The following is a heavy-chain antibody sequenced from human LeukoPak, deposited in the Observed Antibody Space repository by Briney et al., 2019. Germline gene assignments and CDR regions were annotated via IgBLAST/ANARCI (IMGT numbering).Heavy chain of an antibody. CDR1: GFTFSNYG. J-gene: IGHJ6*02. CDR3: ARDPTYYDFWSGSKPGYYYGMDV. Sequence: GGSLRLSCAASGFTFSNYGMHWVRQAPGKGLEWVTVISYDGSNKYYADSVKGRFTISRDNSKNTLYLQMNSLRAEDTAVYYCARDPTYYDFWSGSKPGYYYGMDVWGQGTTVTVSS. V-gene: IGHV3-30*03. CDR2: ISYDGSNK. D-gene: IGHD3-3*01.